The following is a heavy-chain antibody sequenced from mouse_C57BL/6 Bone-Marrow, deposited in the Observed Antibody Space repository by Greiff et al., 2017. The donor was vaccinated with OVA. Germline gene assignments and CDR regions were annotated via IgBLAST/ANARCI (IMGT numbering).Heavy chain of an antibody. J-gene: IGHJ4*01. D-gene: IGHD3-2*02. CDR3: ARSTRQLRPHAMDY. CDR2: INPNNGGT. CDR1: GYTFTDYN. Sequence: EVQLQQSGPELVKPGASVKMSCKASGYTFTDYNMHCVKQSHGKSLEWIGYINPNNGGTSYNQKFKGKATLTVNKSSSTAYMELRSLTSEDSAVYYCARSTRQLRPHAMDYWGQGTSVTVSS. V-gene: IGHV1-22*01.